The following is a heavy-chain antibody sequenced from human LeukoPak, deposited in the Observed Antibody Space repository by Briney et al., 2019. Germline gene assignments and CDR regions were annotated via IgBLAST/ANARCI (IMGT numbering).Heavy chain of an antibody. D-gene: IGHD6-13*01. CDR1: GYSISSGYY. Sequence: TSETLSLTCAVSGYSISSGYYWGWIRQPPGKGLEWIGSIYHSGSTYYNPSLKSRVTISVDASENQFSLRVTSVTAADTALYYCARDRWVKAGNSWLQYGVDVWGQGTTITVSS. CDR3: ARDRWVKAGNSWLQYGVDV. CDR2: IYHSGST. V-gene: IGHV4-38-2*02. J-gene: IGHJ6*02.